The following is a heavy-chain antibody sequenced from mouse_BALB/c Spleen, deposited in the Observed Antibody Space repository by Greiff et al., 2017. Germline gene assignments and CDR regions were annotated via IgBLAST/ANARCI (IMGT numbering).Heavy chain of an antibody. CDR1: GFTFSSYA. CDR3: AREGLGRGFAY. D-gene: IGHD4-1*01. V-gene: IGHV5-4*01. J-gene: IGHJ3*01. Sequence: EVHLVESGGGLVKPGGSLKLSCAASGFTFSSYAMSWVRQTPEKRLEWVATISDGGSYTYYPDSVKGRFTISRDNAKNNLYLQMSSLKSEDTAMYYCAREGLGRGFAYWGQGTLVTVSA. CDR2: ISDGGSYT.